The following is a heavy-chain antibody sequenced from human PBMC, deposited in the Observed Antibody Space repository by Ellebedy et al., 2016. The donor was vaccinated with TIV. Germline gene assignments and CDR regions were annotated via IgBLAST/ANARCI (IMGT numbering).Heavy chain of an antibody. D-gene: IGHD1-26*01. Sequence: PGGSLRLSCAASGFTFSSYWMHWVRQAPGKGLVWVSRINSDGSRTSYADSVKGRITISRDNAKNTLYLQMNSLRAEDTAVYYCARGGSYSYYGMDVWGQGTTVTVSS. J-gene: IGHJ6*02. CDR2: INSDGSRT. CDR3: ARGGSYSYYGMDV. V-gene: IGHV3-74*01. CDR1: GFTFSSYW.